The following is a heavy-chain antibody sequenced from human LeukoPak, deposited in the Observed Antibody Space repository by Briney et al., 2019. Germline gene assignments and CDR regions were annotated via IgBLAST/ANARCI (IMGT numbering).Heavy chain of an antibody. D-gene: IGHD6-13*01. CDR2: ISSSGDTI. V-gene: IGHV3-48*03. CDR1: GFTFGDYA. Sequence: GGSLRLSCTASGFTFGDYAMSWFRQAPGKGLECISYISSSGDTIYYADSVKGRFTISRDNAKNSLYLQMNSLRAEDTAVYYCARDALYTSSWRDAFDIWGQGTMVTVSS. J-gene: IGHJ3*02. CDR3: ARDALYTSSWRDAFDI.